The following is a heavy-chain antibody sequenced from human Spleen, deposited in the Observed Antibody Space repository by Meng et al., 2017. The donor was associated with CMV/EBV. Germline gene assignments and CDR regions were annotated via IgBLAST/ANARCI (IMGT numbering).Heavy chain of an antibody. Sequence: GESLKISCAASGFTFGSYEMHWVRQVPGKGREWVSYISASGGTIYYPESVKGRFTISRDNARNSLYLRMNSLEAGDTAIYYCARDGGGTYNPLYFFDYWGQGTLVTVSS. CDR2: ISASGGTI. J-gene: IGHJ4*02. CDR1: GFTFGSYE. D-gene: IGHD1-26*01. V-gene: IGHV3-48*03. CDR3: ARDGGGTYNPLYFFDY.